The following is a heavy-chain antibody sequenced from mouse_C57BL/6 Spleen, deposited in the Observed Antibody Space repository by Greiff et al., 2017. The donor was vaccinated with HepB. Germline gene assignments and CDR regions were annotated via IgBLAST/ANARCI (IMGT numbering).Heavy chain of an antibody. Sequence: EVQLVESVAELVRPGASVKLSCTASGFNIKNTYMHWVKQRPEQGLEWIGRIDPANGNTKYAPKFQGKATITADTSSNTAYLQLSSLTSEDTAIYYCASPLTTVVAPYAMDYWGQGTSVTVSS. CDR2: IDPANGNT. J-gene: IGHJ4*01. D-gene: IGHD1-1*01. CDR1: GFNIKNTY. V-gene: IGHV14-3*01. CDR3: ASPLTTVVAPYAMDY.